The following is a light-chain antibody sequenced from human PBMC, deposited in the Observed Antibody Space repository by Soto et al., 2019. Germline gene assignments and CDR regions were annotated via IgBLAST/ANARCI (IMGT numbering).Light chain of an antibody. V-gene: IGLV2-14*01. CDR1: SGDIGTYNF. J-gene: IGLJ3*02. CDR3: SSYTTSNTWV. CDR2: EVT. Sequence: QSALTQPASVSGSPGQSITISCTGTSGDIGTYNFVSWYQQHPGKAPKLLIYEVTHRPSGVSTRFSGSKSGNTASLTISGLQVEDEADYYCSSYTTSNTWVFGGGTKLTVL.